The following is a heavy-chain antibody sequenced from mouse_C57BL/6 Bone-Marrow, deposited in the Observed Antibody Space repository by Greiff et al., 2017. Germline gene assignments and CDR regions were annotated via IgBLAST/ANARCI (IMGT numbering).Heavy chain of an antibody. D-gene: IGHD2-13*01. CDR2: IDPSDSYT. J-gene: IGHJ2*01. Sequence: QVQLQQPGAELVMPGASVKLSCKASGYTFTSYWMHWVKQRPGQGLEWIGEIDPSDSYTNYNQQFKGKSTLTVDKSSSTAYMQLSSLTSEDSAVYYCARGDLDYWGQGTTLTVSS. V-gene: IGHV1-69*01. CDR3: ARGDLDY. CDR1: GYTFTSYW.